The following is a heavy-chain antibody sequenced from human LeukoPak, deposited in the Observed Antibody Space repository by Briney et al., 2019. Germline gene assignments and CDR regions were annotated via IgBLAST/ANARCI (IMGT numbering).Heavy chain of an antibody. CDR3: ARGSLVRDSDGLLHVF. CDR2: INPNSGGT. D-gene: IGHD3-9*01. CDR1: GYTFSGYY. J-gene: IGHJ4*02. V-gene: IGHV1-2*02. Sequence: ASVKVSCKAPGYTFSGYYMHGVRQAPGQGREGMGWINPNSGGTNYAQKFQGRVTMTRDTSISTAYMELSRLRSDDTAVYYCARGSLVRDSDGLLHVFWGQGTLVTVSS.